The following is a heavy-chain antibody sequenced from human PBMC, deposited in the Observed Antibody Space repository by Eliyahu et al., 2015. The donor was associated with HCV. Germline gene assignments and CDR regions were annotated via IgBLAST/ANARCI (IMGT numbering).Heavy chain of an antibody. CDR1: ICGSSF. V-gene: IGHV4-61*01. CDR2: IHYSGST. CDR3: ASGGGGIAVAGTGGWFDP. D-gene: IGHD6-19*01. J-gene: IGHJ5*02. Sequence: ICGSSFSWWIRQPPGKGLEWIGYIHYSGSTNYNPSLKSRVTISIDTSKNQFSLKLSSVTAADTAVYYCASGGGGIAVAGTGGWFDPWGQGTLVIVSS.